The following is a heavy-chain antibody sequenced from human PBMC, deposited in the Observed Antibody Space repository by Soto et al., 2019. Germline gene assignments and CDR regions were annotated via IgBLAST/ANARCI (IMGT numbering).Heavy chain of an antibody. V-gene: IGHV4-39*01. J-gene: IGHJ4*02. D-gene: IGHD2-21*01. CDR1: GGSRSTSYY. Sequence: QLELQESGPGLVKPSETLSLTCTVSGGSRSTSYYWGWIRQPPGKGLEWIGSIYYTGSSHYNPSLESRVTISVDTSKNQISLRLWSVTAADTAVYYCASRRYLRYYFDYWGQGTLVTVSS. CDR2: IYYTGSS. CDR3: ASRRYLRYYFDY.